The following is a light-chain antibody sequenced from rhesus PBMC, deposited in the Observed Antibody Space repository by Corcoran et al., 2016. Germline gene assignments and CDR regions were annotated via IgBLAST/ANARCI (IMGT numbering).Light chain of an antibody. CDR3: QHYYSTPYS. CDR2: EAS. Sequence: DIQMTQSPSSLSASVGDRVSITCWASQGITNDLAWYQQKPGETPKLLIYEASSLQSGIPSRFSGSASGTDFTLTISSLQSEDFATYYCQHYYSTPYSFGQGTKVEIK. CDR1: QGITND. J-gene: IGKJ2*01. V-gene: IGKV1-25*01.